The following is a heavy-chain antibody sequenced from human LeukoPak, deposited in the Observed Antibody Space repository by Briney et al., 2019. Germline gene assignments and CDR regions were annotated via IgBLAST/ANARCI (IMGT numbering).Heavy chain of an antibody. V-gene: IGHV1-18*01. CDR1: GYTFTSYG. Sequence: ASVKVSCKASGYTFTSYGISWVRQAPGQGLEWMGWISAYNGNTNYAQKLQGRVTMTTDTSTSTAYMGLRSLRSDDTAVYYCARVAPPLVRGVMAAKRRFDPWGQGTLVTVSS. CDR3: ARVAPPLVRGVMAAKRRFDP. D-gene: IGHD3-10*01. J-gene: IGHJ5*02. CDR2: ISAYNGNT.